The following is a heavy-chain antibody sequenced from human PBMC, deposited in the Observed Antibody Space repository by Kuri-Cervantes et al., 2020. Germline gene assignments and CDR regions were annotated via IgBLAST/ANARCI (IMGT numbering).Heavy chain of an antibody. Sequence: SETLSLTCAVSGGSISSGGYYWSWIRQPPGKGLEWIGNIYHSGSTFYNSSLKSRVTISVDRSKNQFSLKLSSVTAADTAVYYCARVWKWVVVAATRGWFDPWGQGTLVTVSS. CDR2: IYHSGST. J-gene: IGHJ5*02. CDR1: GGSISSGGYY. D-gene: IGHD2-15*01. V-gene: IGHV4-30-2*01. CDR3: ARVWKWVVVAATRGWFDP.